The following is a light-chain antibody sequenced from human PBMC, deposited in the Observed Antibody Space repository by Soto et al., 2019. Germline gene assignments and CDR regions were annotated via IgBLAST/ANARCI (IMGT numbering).Light chain of an antibody. V-gene: IGKV3-20*01. CDR1: QSVSSKY. J-gene: IGKJ3*01. CDR3: QQYGSSLFT. Sequence: EIGLTQSPGTLSLSPGERATLSCRASQSVSSKYLAWYQQKPGQAPRVLIYGTSIRASGVTERFSGGGSGTDFTLTITRLEPEDFAVYYCQQYGSSLFTFGPGTKVDFK. CDR2: GTS.